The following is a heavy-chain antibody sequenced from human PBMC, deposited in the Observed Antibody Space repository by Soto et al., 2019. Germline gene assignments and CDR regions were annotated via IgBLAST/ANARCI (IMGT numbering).Heavy chain of an antibody. CDR3: AKARMTTVTTLDY. Sequence: EVQLVESGGGLVQPGRSLRLSCAASGFTFDDYAMHWVRQAPGKGLEWVSGISWNSGSIGYADSVKGRFTISRDNAKNSLYLQMNSLRADDTALYYCAKARMTTVTTLDYWGQGTLVTVSS. CDR2: ISWNSGSI. D-gene: IGHD4-17*01. J-gene: IGHJ4*02. CDR1: GFTFDDYA. V-gene: IGHV3-9*01.